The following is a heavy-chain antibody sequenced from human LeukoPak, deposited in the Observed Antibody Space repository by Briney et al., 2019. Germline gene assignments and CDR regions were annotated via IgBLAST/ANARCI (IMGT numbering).Heavy chain of an antibody. V-gene: IGHV3-30*02. Sequence: GGSLRLSCAASGFTFSSYGMHWVRQAPGKGLEWVAVIWYGGGNKYYADSVKGRFAISRDNSKNTLYLQMNSLRAEDTAVYYCAKDADGYNFDYFDYWGQGTLVTVSS. CDR1: GFTFSSYG. J-gene: IGHJ4*02. CDR2: IWYGGGNK. D-gene: IGHD5-24*01. CDR3: AKDADGYNFDYFDY.